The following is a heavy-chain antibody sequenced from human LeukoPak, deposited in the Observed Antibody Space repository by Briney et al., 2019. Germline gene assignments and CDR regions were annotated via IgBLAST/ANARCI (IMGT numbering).Heavy chain of an antibody. CDR1: GYTFTSYY. V-gene: IGHV1-46*01. J-gene: IGHJ4*02. Sequence: ASVKVSCKASGYTFTSYYMHWVRQAPGQGLEWMGIINPSGGSTSYAQKFQGRVTMTRDMSTSTVYMELSSLRSEDTAVYYCARGGGSRSGLGGLDYFDYWGQGTLVTVSS. CDR2: INPSGGST. D-gene: IGHD3-10*01. CDR3: ARGGGSRSGLGGLDYFDY.